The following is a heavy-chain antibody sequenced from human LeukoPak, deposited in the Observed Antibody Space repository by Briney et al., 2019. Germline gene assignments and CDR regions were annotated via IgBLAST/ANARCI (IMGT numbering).Heavy chain of an antibody. CDR1: GGSISSYY. Sequence: PSETLSLTCTVSGGSISSYYWSWIRQPPGKGLEWIGEINHSGSTNYNPSLKSRVTISVDTSKNQFSLKLSSVTAADTAVYYCARDRLHSGGFDYWGQGTLVTVSS. J-gene: IGHJ4*02. D-gene: IGHD1-26*01. CDR3: ARDRLHSGGFDY. CDR2: INHSGST. V-gene: IGHV4-59*01.